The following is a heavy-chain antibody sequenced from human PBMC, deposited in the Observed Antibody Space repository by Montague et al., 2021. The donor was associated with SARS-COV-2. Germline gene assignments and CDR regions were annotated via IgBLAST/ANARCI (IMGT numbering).Heavy chain of an antibody. CDR1: GGSISGYY. CDR2: IYYSGST. Sequence: SETLSLTCTVSGGSISGYYWSWIRQSPGKGLEWIGNIYYSGSTKXNPFLESRVPVSVDRSKNQVSLKLSSVTPADTAVYYCARLLRSCSNGVCRSYYYYAMDVWGQGTTVTVSS. D-gene: IGHD2-8*01. CDR3: ARLLRSCSNGVCRSYYYYAMDV. J-gene: IGHJ6*02. V-gene: IGHV4-59*01.